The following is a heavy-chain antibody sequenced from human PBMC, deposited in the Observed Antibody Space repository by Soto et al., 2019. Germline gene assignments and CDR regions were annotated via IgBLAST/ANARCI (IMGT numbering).Heavy chain of an antibody. CDR1: GGSFSGYY. CDR2: IYYIGTT. CDR3: ARELFGRSVWFDP. V-gene: IGHV4-34*01. D-gene: IGHD3-10*01. Sequence: SETLSLTCAVYGGSFSGYYWSWIRQHPGKGLEWIGYIYYIGTTYYNPSLKSRVTISVDTSKNQFSLKLSSVTAADTAVYYCARELFGRSVWFDPWGQGTLVTVSS. J-gene: IGHJ5*02.